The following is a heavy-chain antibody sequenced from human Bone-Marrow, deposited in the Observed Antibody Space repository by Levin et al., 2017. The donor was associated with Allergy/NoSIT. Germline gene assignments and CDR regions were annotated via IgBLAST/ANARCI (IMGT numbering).Heavy chain of an antibody. Sequence: SETLSLTCTVSGGSISGRNYYWVWIRQPPGKGLEWIGNLFDGGNTRYNSSLKSRVIISEDRSRNQFTLQLNSVTVTDTAIYYCAGRHSSSADFWGQGTRVTVSS. CDR1: GGSISGRNYY. D-gene: IGHD6-6*01. CDR2: LFDGGNT. J-gene: IGHJ4*02. CDR3: AGRHSSSADF. V-gene: IGHV4-39*01.